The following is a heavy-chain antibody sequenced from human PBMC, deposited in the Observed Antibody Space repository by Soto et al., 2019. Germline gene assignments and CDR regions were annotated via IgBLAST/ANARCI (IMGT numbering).Heavy chain of an antibody. V-gene: IGHV4-34*01. CDR2: INHSGRT. Sequence: PSETLSLTCAVYGGSFSGYYWTWIRQPPGKGLEWIGEINHSGRTNYNPSLKSRVAISVDTSKNQFSLKLRSVTAADTAIYYCVRGVTIGAAPDKTYFDSWGQGTLVTVSS. CDR3: VRGVTIGAAPDKTYFDS. J-gene: IGHJ4*02. D-gene: IGHD3-10*01. CDR1: GGSFSGYY.